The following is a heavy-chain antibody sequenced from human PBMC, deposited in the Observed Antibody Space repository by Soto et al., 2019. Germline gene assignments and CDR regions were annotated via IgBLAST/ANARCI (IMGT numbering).Heavy chain of an antibody. CDR3: AQGTGFSYGPFDY. J-gene: IGHJ4*02. V-gene: IGHV3-30*18. D-gene: IGHD5-18*01. CDR2: ISYDGSNK. CDR1: GFTFSSYG. Sequence: QVQLVESGGGVVQPGRSLRLSCAASGFTFSSYGMHWVRQAPGKGLEWVALISYDGSNKYHADSVKGRFTIARDNSKNTRYLQMNSLRVEDAAVYYCAQGTGFSYGPFDYWGQGTLVTVSS.